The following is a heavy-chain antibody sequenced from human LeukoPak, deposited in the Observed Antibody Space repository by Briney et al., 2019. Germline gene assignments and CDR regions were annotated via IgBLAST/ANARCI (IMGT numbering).Heavy chain of an antibody. D-gene: IGHD3-10*01. CDR1: GYTFTSYA. V-gene: IGHV1-3*03. CDR2: INAGNGNT. J-gene: IGHJ4*02. Sequence: GASVKVSCKASGYTFTSYAMHWVRQAPGQRLEWMGWINAGNGNTKYSQEFQGRVTITRDTSASTAYMELSSLRSEDMAVYYCARGGWVRGVITRNGLDYWGQGTLVTVSS. CDR3: ARGGWVRGVITRNGLDY.